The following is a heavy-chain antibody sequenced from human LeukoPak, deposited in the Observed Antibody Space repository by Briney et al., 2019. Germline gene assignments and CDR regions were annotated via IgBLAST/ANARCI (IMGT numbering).Heavy chain of an antibody. V-gene: IGHV3-48*03. CDR1: GFTFSDYK. J-gene: IGHJ4*02. Sequence: GGSLRLSCAASGFTFSDYKMHWVRQAPRKGLEGVSYLTAIGNTIDYADSVEGRFTISRDNAKNSLYPQMNSLRAEDTAVYFCAREGSSDCHFDYWGQGTLVTVSS. CDR3: AREGSSDCHFDY. CDR2: LTAIGNTI. D-gene: IGHD6-19*01.